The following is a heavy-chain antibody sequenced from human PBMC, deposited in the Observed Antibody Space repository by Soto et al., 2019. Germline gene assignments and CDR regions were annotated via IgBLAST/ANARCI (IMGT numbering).Heavy chain of an antibody. CDR2: INHSGST. CDR1: GGSFSGYY. CDR3: ASSIAAAGTNLDY. Sequence: QVQLQQWGAGLLKPSETLSLTCAVYGGSFSGYYWSWIRQPPGKGLEWIGEINHSGSTNYNPSLKSRVTISVDTSKNQFSLKLSSVTAADTAVYYCASSIAAAGTNLDYWGQGTLVTVSS. J-gene: IGHJ4*02. D-gene: IGHD6-13*01. V-gene: IGHV4-34*01.